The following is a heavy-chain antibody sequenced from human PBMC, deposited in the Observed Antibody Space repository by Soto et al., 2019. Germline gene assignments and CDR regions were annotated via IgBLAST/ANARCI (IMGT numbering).Heavy chain of an antibody. CDR3: ATRLPGTVLRFLEWSA. CDR2: FDPEDGET. V-gene: IGHV1-24*01. Sequence: ASVKVSCKVSGYTLTELSMHWVRQAPGKGLEWMGGFDPEDGETIYAQKFQGRVTMTEDTSTDTAYMELSSLRSEDTAVYYCATRLPGTVLRFLEWSAWGKGTLVTVAS. CDR1: GYTLTELS. J-gene: IGHJ4*02. D-gene: IGHD3-3*01.